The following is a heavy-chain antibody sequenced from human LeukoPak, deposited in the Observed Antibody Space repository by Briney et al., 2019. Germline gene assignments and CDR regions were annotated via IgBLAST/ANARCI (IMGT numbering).Heavy chain of an antibody. J-gene: IGHJ4*02. CDR3: ARVGYGGNSDY. Sequence: SETLSLTCTVSGGSISSGSYYWSWIRQPAGTGLEWIGRIYTSGSTNYNPSLKSRVTISVDTSKNQFSLKLSSVTAADAAVYYCARVGYGGNSDYWGQGTLVTVSS. CDR1: GGSISSGSYY. CDR2: IYTSGST. V-gene: IGHV4-61*02. D-gene: IGHD4-23*01.